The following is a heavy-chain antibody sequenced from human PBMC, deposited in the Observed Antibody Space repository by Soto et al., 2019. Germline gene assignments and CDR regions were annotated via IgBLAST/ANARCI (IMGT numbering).Heavy chain of an antibody. CDR1: GGTFRNYP. J-gene: IGHJ4*02. V-gene: IGHV1-69*02. Sequence: QVQLVQSGTEVKKPGSSVKVSCKASGGTFRNYPINWVRQAPEQGLEWMGSIFPLTDIPDYAQNFQARLTITADKSTSTAYMELSSLTSDDTATYFCARGPLVVLNYFESWGQGTLVTVSS. CDR3: ARGPLVVLNYFES. CDR2: IFPLTDIP.